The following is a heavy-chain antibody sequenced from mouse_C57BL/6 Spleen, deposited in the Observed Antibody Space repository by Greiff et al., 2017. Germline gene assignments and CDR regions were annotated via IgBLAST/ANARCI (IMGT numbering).Heavy chain of an antibody. CDR1: GYTFTSYW. Sequence: QVQLQQPGAELEKPGASVKLSCKASGYTFTSYWMHWVKQRPGQGLEWIGMIHPNSGSTNYNEKFKSKATLTVDKSSSTAYMQLSSLTSEDSAVYYCARSDYGSSYVGYAMDDWGQGTSVTGSS. CDR3: ARSDYGSSYVGYAMDD. CDR2: IHPNSGST. J-gene: IGHJ4*01. V-gene: IGHV1-64*01. D-gene: IGHD1-1*01.